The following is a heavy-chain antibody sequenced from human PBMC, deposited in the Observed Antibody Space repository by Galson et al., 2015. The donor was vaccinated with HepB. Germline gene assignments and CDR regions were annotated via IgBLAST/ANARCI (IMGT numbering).Heavy chain of an antibody. CDR3: AKHLRDTSGYYWDDVFDI. Sequence: SLRLSCAASGFTFSTYGIHWVRQAPGKGLEWVAFLSNDGSDEYYADSVKGRFTISRDNSKNTLYMQMNSLRAEDTAVYFCAKHLRDTSGYYWDDVFDIWGQGTKVSVSS. V-gene: IGHV3-30*18. CDR2: LSNDGSDE. D-gene: IGHD3-22*01. J-gene: IGHJ3*02. CDR1: GFTFSTYG.